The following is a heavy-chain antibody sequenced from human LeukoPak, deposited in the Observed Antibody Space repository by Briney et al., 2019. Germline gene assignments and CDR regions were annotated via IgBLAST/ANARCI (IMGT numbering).Heavy chain of an antibody. Sequence: PSETLSLTCTVSGGSISSSSYYWGWLRQPPGKGLEWIGSIYYSGSTYYNPSLKSRVTISVDTSKNQFSLKLSSVTAADTAVYYCARHWKGWELLTIFDYWGQGTLVTVSS. CDR2: IYYSGST. D-gene: IGHD1-26*01. CDR1: GGSISSSSYY. CDR3: ARHWKGWELLTIFDY. J-gene: IGHJ4*02. V-gene: IGHV4-39*01.